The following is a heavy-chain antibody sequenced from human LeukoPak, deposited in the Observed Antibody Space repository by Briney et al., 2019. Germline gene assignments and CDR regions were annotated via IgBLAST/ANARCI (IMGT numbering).Heavy chain of an antibody. CDR2: INHSGDT. CDR1: GGSFSDYL. CDR3: ASGTVIYFQH. J-gene: IGHJ1*01. Sequence: SETLSLTCAVYGGSFSDYLWSWIRQFPGKGLEWIGEINHSGDTNYNPSLKSRVTISVDTSKNQFSLKLSSVTAADTAVYYCASGTVIYFQHWGQGTLVTVSS. D-gene: IGHD4-17*01. V-gene: IGHV4-34*01.